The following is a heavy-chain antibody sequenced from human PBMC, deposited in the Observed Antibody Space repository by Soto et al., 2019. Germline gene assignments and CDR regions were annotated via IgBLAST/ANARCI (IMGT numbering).Heavy chain of an antibody. CDR1: GGSISSYY. D-gene: IGHD2-15*01. CDR3: ARRLGRSFDY. V-gene: IGHV4-59*08. Sequence: QVQLQESGPGLVKPSETLSLTCTVSGGSISSYYWSWLRQPPGKGLEWIGYIYYSGSTNYNPSLKSRFTISVDTSKIQFSLKLSSVTAADTAVYYCARRLGRSFDYWGQGTLVTVSS. CDR2: IYYSGST. J-gene: IGHJ4*02.